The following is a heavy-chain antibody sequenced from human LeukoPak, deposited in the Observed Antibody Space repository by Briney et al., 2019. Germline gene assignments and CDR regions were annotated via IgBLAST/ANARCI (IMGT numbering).Heavy chain of an antibody. Sequence: GASVKVSCKASGGTFSSYAISWVRQAPGQGLEWMGRIIPIFGIANYAQKFQGRVTITADKSTSTAYMELSSLRSEDTAAYYCARDVGHSSGYYYNWFDPWGQGTLVTVSS. CDR1: GGTFSSYA. D-gene: IGHD3-22*01. V-gene: IGHV1-69*04. CDR3: ARDVGHSSGYYYNWFDP. CDR2: IIPIFGIA. J-gene: IGHJ5*02.